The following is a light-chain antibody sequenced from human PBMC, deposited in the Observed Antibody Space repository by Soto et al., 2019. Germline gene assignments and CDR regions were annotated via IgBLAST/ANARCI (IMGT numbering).Light chain of an antibody. CDR3: QQDYNLPWT. V-gene: IGKV3D-15*01. CDR1: HRVNTY. J-gene: IGKJ1*01. CDR2: DAS. Sequence: EILMTHSPATLSVSPGERATLSCRASHRVNTYLAWYQHKPGQAPRLLIYDASNRATGIPARFSGSGSGTDFTLTISSLQPEDFAVYYCQQDYNLPWTFGQGTKVDIK.